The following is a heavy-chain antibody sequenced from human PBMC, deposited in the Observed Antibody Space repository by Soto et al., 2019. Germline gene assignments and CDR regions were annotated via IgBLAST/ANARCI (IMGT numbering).Heavy chain of an antibody. V-gene: IGHV1-3*01. D-gene: IGHD1-26*01. J-gene: IGHJ6*02. CDR3: ARYSHRFYYYYCGMDV. CDR2: INAGNGNT. CDR1: GYTFTSYA. Sequence: GASVKVCCKASGYTFTSYAMHWVRQAPGQRLEWMGWINAGNGNTKYSQKFQGRVTITRDTSASTAYMELSSLRSEDTAVYYCARYSHRFYYYYCGMDVRGQGTTVTGSS.